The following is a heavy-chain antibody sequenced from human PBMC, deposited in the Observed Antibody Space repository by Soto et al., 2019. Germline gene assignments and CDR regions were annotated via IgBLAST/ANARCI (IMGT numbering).Heavy chain of an antibody. J-gene: IGHJ6*02. Sequence: VASVKVSCKASGYTFTSYGISWVRQAPGQGLEWMGWISAYNGNTNYAQKLQGRVTMTTDTSTSTAYMELRSLRSDDTAVYYCARDPSYSSGWPNLAHYYYYYGMDVWGQGTTVTVS. D-gene: IGHD6-19*01. CDR3: ARDPSYSSGWPNLAHYYYYYGMDV. CDR1: GYTFTSYG. CDR2: ISAYNGNT. V-gene: IGHV1-18*01.